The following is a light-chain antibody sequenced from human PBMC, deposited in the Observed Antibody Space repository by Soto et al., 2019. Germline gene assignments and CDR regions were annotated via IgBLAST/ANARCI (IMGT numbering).Light chain of an antibody. CDR3: ETWDSNTWV. Sequence: QSVLTQSSSASASLGSSVKLTCTLSSGDSSYIIAWHQQQPGKAPRYLMNLEGRGSYNKGSGIPDRFSGSSSGPDRYLTISNLQFEDEADYYCETWDSNTWVFGGGTKLTVL. CDR1: SGDSSYI. CDR2: LEGRGSY. V-gene: IGLV4-60*02. J-gene: IGLJ3*02.